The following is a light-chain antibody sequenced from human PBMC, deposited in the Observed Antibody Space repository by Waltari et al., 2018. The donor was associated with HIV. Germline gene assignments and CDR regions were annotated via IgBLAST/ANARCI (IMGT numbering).Light chain of an antibody. CDR3: QQYSTSPFT. J-gene: IGKJ5*01. CDR2: GAS. CDR1: QSSSSY. V-gene: IGKV3-20*01. Sequence: ENVLTQFPGTLSLSPGERATLSCRASQSSSSYMAWYQQRPGQAPRLLIFGASSRATGIPDRFLGSGSGTDFTLTISRLEPEDFAVYYCQQYSTSPFTLGQGTRLEIK.